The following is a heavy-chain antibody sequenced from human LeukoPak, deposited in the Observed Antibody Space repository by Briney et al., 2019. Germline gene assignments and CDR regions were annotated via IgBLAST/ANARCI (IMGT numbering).Heavy chain of an antibody. V-gene: IGHV4-39*07. D-gene: IGHD2-21*02. CDR3: ARSRVVTAIFDAFDM. CDR2: IYYSGST. J-gene: IGHJ3*02. Sequence: MTSETLSLTCTVSDGSISSSSYYWGWIRQPPGKGLEWIGAIYYSGSTYLNPSLKSRLTISVDTSKNQFSLKLSSVTATDTAVYYCARSRVVTAIFDAFDMWGQGTMVTVSS. CDR1: DGSISSSSYY.